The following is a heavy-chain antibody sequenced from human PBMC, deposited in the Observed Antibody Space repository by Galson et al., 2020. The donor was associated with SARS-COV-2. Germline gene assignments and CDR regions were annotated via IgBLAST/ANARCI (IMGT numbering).Heavy chain of an antibody. J-gene: IGHJ5*02. CDR1: GFTFSSYA. Sequence: TGGSLRLSCAASGFTFSSYAMSWVRQAPGRGLEWVSTITTSGTSTYYADSVKGRFTISRDNSKNTLYLQLNSLRAEDTAVYYCAKARVPAAFKWFDPWGQGTRVTVSS. CDR2: ITTSGTST. CDR3: AKARVPAAFKWFDP. V-gene: IGHV3-23*01. D-gene: IGHD2-2*01.